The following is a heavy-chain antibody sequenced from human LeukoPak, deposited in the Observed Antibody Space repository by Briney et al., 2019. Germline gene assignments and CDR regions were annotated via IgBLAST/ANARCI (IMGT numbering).Heavy chain of an antibody. CDR1: GGSISIYY. V-gene: IGHV4-4*07. Sequence: SETLSLTCTVSGGSISIYYWSWIRQPAGKGLEWIGRIYTSGSTNYNPSLKSRVTMSVDTSKNQFSLKLSSVTAADTAVYYCARDLLYYYGSGSYFDYWGQGTLVTVSS. CDR3: ARDLLYYYGSGSYFDY. J-gene: IGHJ4*02. CDR2: IYTSGST. D-gene: IGHD3-10*01.